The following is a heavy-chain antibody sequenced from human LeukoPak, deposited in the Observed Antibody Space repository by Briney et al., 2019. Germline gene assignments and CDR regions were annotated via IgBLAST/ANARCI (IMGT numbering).Heavy chain of an antibody. V-gene: IGHV3-48*04. J-gene: IGHJ4*02. CDR2: ISGSSRTI. Sequence: GSLRLSCAASGINFSGYSMHWVRQAPGKGLEWVSYISGSSRTIYYADSVKGRFTISRDNAKNSLYLQMNSLRAEDTAIYYCTRVGYIDEGIDYWGQGTLVTVSS. CDR1: GINFSGYS. CDR3: TRVGYIDEGIDY. D-gene: IGHD5-24*01.